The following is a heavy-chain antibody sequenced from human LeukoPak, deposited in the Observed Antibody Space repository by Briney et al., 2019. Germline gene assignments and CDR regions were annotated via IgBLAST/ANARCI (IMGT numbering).Heavy chain of an antibody. CDR2: IRYDGSNK. Sequence: GGSLRLSCAASGFTFSSYGMHWVRQAPGKGLEWVAFIRYDGSNKYYADSVNGRFTISRDNSKNTLYLQMNSLRAEDTAVYYCAKNLAWDSSSLPGVDYWGQGTLVTVSS. J-gene: IGHJ4*02. CDR1: GFTFSSYG. D-gene: IGHD6-13*01. CDR3: AKNLAWDSSSLPGVDY. V-gene: IGHV3-30*02.